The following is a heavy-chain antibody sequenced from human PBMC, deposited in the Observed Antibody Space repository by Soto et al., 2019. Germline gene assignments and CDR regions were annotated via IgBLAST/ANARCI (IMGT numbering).Heavy chain of an antibody. Sequence: ASVKVSCKGFGYSFMKYGINWVRQAPGQGLEWVEWISPYSGYTHSAQKFHGRLTLTTDTAASTAYMELRILRSADTALYYCAREASVLIPAAQPSRFDSWGQGTLVTVSS. J-gene: IGHJ4*02. CDR3: AREASVLIPAAQPSRFDS. V-gene: IGHV1-18*01. CDR2: ISPYSGYT. D-gene: IGHD2-2*01. CDR1: GYSFMKYG.